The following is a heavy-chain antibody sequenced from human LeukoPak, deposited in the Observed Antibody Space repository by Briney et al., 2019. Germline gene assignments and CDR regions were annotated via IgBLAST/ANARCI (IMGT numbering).Heavy chain of an antibody. CDR1: GFTFSSYA. D-gene: IGHD3-9*01. CDR3: ARSLRYFDWLNYGMDV. V-gene: IGHV3-23*01. Sequence: GGSLRLSCAASGFTFSSYAMSWVRQAPGKGLEWVSAISFSGTNTYYADSVKGRFTISRDNSKNTLYLQMNSLRAEDTAVYYCARSLRYFDWLNYGMDVWGQGTTVTVSS. J-gene: IGHJ6*02. CDR2: ISFSGTNT.